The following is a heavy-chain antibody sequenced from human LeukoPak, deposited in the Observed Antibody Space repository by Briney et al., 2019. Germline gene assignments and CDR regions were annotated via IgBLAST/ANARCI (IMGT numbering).Heavy chain of an antibody. D-gene: IGHD2-15*01. CDR1: GGSISSSNW. CDR2: IYHSGST. V-gene: IGHV4-4*02. J-gene: IGHJ4*02. CDR3: ARLYSFCSGNTCFSGRPVN. Sequence: PSGTLSLTCAVSGGSISSSNWWSWVRQPPGKGLEWIGEIYHSGSTNYNPSLKSRVTISVDTSKNQFSLKLSSVTAADTAVYYCARLYSFCSGNTCFSGRPVNWGQGTLVTVSS.